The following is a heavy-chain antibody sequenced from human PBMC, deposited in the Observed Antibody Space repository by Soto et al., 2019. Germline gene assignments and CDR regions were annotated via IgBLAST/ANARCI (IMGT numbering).Heavy chain of an antibody. CDR1: GFTFSSYG. CDR2: IWYDGSNK. V-gene: IGHV3-33*01. CDR3: ARDRYDSSAPQSYYGMDV. D-gene: IGHD3-22*01. J-gene: IGHJ6*02. Sequence: PGGSLRLSCAASGFTFSSYGMHWVRQAPGKGLEWVAVIWYDGSNKYYADSVKGRSTISRDNSKNTLYLQMNSLRAEDTAVYYCARDRYDSSAPQSYYGMDVWGQGTTVTVSS.